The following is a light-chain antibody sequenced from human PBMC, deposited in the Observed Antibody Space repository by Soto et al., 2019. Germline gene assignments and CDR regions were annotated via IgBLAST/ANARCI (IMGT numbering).Light chain of an antibody. CDR2: AAS. Sequence: DIQMTQSPSSVSATVGDRVTISCQASQGISRSLAWYQQKPGKAPKLLIYAASSLQSGVPSRFSGSGFGTDFTLTISSLQPEDSAIYYCQQADTFPITFGQGTLLEIK. J-gene: IGKJ5*01. CDR3: QQADTFPIT. V-gene: IGKV1D-12*01. CDR1: QGISRS.